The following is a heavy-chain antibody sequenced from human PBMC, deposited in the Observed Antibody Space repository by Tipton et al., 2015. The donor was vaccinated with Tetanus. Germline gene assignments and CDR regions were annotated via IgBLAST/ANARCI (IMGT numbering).Heavy chain of an antibody. D-gene: IGHD2-21*02. CDR2: ITSSSSRYI. V-gene: IGHV3-21*05. Sequence: SLRLSCAASGFTFSSYNMNWVRQAPGKGLEWVSYITSSSSRYIYYADSVKGRFTISRDNAKNSLYLQMISLRAEDTAVYSCARGMAEASNCGGDCYSDYGGQGTLVTVSA. CDR3: ARGMAEASNCGGDCYSDY. J-gene: IGHJ4*02. CDR1: GFTFSSYN.